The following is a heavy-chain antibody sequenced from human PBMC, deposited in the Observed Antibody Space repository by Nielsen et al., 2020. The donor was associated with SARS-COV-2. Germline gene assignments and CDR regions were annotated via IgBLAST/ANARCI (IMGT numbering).Heavy chain of an antibody. Sequence: SETLSLTCAVYGGSFSGYYWSWIRQPPGKGLEWIGEINHSGSTNYNPSLKSRVTISVDTSKNQFSLKLSSVTAADTAVYYCARGRGSSSWYESLGFDYWGQGTLVTVSS. CDR1: GGSFSGYY. J-gene: IGHJ4*02. CDR2: INHSGST. V-gene: IGHV4-34*01. D-gene: IGHD6-13*01. CDR3: ARGRGSSSWYESLGFDY.